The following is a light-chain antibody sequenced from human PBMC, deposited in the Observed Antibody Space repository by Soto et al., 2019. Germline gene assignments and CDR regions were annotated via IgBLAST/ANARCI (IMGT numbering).Light chain of an antibody. Sequence: ILMTQSPATLSVSPGERATLSCRASQSVSNNLAWYQQKPGQAPRLLIYDASTRATAIPARFSGSGSGTDFTLTISGLQSEDFAVYYCQQYNNWPPWTFGQGTKVEIK. V-gene: IGKV3-15*01. CDR2: DAS. CDR3: QQYNNWPPWT. CDR1: QSVSNN. J-gene: IGKJ1*01.